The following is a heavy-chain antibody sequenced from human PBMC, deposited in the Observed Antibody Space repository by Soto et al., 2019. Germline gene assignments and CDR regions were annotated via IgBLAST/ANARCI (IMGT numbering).Heavy chain of an antibody. CDR2: IYYSGST. D-gene: IGHD1-26*01. CDR1: GGSISSSSYY. V-gene: IGHV4-61*05. CDR3: TRCGAPSKTCH. Sequence: SETLSRTCTVSGGSISSSSYYWSWILQPPGKGLEWIAYIYYSGSTEYNPSLKSRVTISVDRPKNQFSLKLTSVTAADTAMYYCTRCGAPSKTCHWGQGTLVTVS. J-gene: IGHJ4*02.